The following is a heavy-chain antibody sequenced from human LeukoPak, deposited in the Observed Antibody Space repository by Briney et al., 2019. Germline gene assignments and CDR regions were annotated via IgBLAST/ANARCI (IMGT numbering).Heavy chain of an antibody. D-gene: IGHD2/OR15-2a*01. CDR3: AKADFLRVVDY. J-gene: IGHJ4*02. CDR1: GFTFSSYD. Sequence: PGGSLRLSCAASGFTFSSYDMSWVRQAPGKGLEWVSTISGSGGSGGSTYYADSVKGRFTISRDNSKNTLYLQMNSLRAEDTAVYYCAKADFLRVVDYWGQGTLVTVSS. CDR2: ISGSGGSGGST. V-gene: IGHV3-23*01.